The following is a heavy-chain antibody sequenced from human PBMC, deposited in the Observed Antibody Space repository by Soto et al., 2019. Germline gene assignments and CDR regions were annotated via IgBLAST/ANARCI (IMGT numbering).Heavy chain of an antibody. Sequence: EVQLVESGGGLVKPGGSLRLSCAASGFTFSSYSMNWVRQAPGKGLEWVSSISSSSSYIYYADSVKGRFTISRDNAKNSLYLQMNSLRAEDTAVYYCARVVAVAGTGYYFDYLGQGTLVTVSS. J-gene: IGHJ4*02. CDR1: GFTFSSYS. D-gene: IGHD6-19*01. V-gene: IGHV3-21*01. CDR2: ISSSSSYI. CDR3: ARVVAVAGTGYYFDY.